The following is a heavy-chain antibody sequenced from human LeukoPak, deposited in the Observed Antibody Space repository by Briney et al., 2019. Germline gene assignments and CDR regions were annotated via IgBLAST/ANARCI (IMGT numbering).Heavy chain of an antibody. Sequence: EASVKVSCKASGYTFTSYGISWVRQAPGQGLEWMGGIIPIFGTANYAQKFQGRVTITADESTSTAYMELSSLRSEDTAVYYCRITIFGVVSDFDYWGQGTLVTVSS. CDR1: GYTFTSYG. V-gene: IGHV1-69*13. CDR3: RITIFGVVSDFDY. J-gene: IGHJ4*02. CDR2: IIPIFGTA. D-gene: IGHD3-3*01.